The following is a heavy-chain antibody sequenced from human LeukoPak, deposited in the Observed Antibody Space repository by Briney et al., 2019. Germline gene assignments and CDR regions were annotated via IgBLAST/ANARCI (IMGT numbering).Heavy chain of an antibody. V-gene: IGHV4-59*01. CDR1: GGSISSNY. D-gene: IGHD3-16*01. CDR3: ARFTPQGYGWGGYNRFDP. Sequence: SETLSLTCTVSGGSISSNYWNWIRQPPGKGLEWIGYIYYSGSTNYNPSLKSRVTISVDTSKNQFSLNLTSVTAADTAVYYCARFTPQGYGWGGYNRFDPWGQGTLVTVSS. CDR2: IYYSGST. J-gene: IGHJ5*02.